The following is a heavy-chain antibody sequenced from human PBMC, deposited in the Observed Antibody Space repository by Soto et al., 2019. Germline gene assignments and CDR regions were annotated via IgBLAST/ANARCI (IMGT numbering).Heavy chain of an antibody. CDR3: AKCLPLPAPTRHTGESYYYGVDV. D-gene: IGHD2-2*01. V-gene: IGHV3-23*01. CDR2: ISGSGGTT. J-gene: IGHJ6*02. Sequence: GGSLRLSCAASGFTFSSYAMSWVRQAPGKGLEWVSTISGSGGTTYYADSVKGRFTISRDNSKNTLYLQMYSLRAEDTAVYYCAKCLPLPAPTRHTGESYYYGVDVWGQGTTVTVSS. CDR1: GFTFSSYA.